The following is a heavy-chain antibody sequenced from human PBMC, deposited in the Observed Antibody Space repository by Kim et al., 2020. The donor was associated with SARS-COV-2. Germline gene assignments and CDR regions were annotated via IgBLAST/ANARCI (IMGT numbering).Heavy chain of an antibody. V-gene: IGHV1-46*03. J-gene: IGHJ3*02. Sequence: QEFQGRLTITRDASTSTVYMELSSLRSEDTAVYYCARDEYSSSCRGAFDIWGQGTLVTVSS. D-gene: IGHD6-6*01. CDR3: ARDEYSSSCRGAFDI.